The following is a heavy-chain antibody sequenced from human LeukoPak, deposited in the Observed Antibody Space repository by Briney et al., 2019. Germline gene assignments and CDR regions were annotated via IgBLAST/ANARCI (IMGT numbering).Heavy chain of an antibody. CDR3: ARDLRAYSSSSRFDY. V-gene: IGHV3-21*01. Sequence: GGSLRLFCAASGFTFSSYSMNWVRQAPGKGLEWVSSISSSSSYIYYADSVKGRFTISRDNAKNSLYLQMNSLRAEDTAVYYCARDLRAYSSSSRFDYWGQGTLVTVSS. CDR1: GFTFSSYS. CDR2: ISSSSSYI. D-gene: IGHD6-6*01. J-gene: IGHJ4*02.